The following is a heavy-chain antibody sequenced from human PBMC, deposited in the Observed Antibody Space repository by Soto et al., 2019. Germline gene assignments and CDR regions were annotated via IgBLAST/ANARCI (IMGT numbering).Heavy chain of an antibody. Sequence: SETLSLTCTVSGGSLSSSSYYWGWIRQPPGKGLEWIGSIYYSGSTYYNPSLKSRVTISVDTSKNQFSLKLSSVTAADTAMYYCATMGGSGGSRHIDYWGQGTLVTVSS. CDR1: GGSLSSSSYY. CDR3: ATMGGSGGSRHIDY. V-gene: IGHV4-39*01. D-gene: IGHD2-15*01. J-gene: IGHJ4*02. CDR2: IYYSGST.